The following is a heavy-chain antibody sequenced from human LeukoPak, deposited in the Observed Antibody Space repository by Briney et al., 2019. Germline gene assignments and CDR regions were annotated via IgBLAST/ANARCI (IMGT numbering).Heavy chain of an antibody. J-gene: IGHJ4*02. V-gene: IGHV3-23*01. Sequence: PGGSLRLSCAASGFTFSNYGMHWVRQGPGKGLEWVSAISVSGNTYHADSVKGRFTFSRDSYKNTLYLQMNSLRAEDAAVYYCAKAPVTTCRGAYCYPFDSWGQGTLVTVSS. D-gene: IGHD2-21*01. CDR3: AKAPVTTCRGAYCYPFDS. CDR2: ISVSGNT. CDR1: GFTFSNYG.